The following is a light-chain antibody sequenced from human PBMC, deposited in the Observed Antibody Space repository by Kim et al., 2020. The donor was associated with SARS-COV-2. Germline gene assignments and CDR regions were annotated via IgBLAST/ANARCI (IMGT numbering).Light chain of an antibody. Sequence: SPGERDTLSWRASQSVSTYLAWYQQKPGQAPRLLIYDASNRATGIPDRFSGSGSGTDLTLTISSLESEDFAVYYCQQRSNWPPALTLGGGTKLEI. J-gene: IGKJ4*01. V-gene: IGKV3-11*01. CDR3: QQRSNWPPALT. CDR1: QSVSTY. CDR2: DAS.